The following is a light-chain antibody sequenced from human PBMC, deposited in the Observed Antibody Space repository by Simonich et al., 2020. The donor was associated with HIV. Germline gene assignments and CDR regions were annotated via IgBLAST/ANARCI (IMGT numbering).Light chain of an antibody. CDR2: GAS. CDR1: QSISSN. Sequence: EIVMTQSPATLSVSPGERATLSCTASQSISSNLAWYQQKPGQAPRLLIYGASTRATGIPSRFSGSGSGTEFTLTIGNMQSEDFAVYYCQQYGSSPYTFGQGTKLEIK. CDR3: QQYGSSPYT. J-gene: IGKJ2*01. V-gene: IGKV3-15*01.